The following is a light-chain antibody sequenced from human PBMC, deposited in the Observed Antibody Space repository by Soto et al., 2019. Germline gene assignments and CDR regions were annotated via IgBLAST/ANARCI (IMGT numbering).Light chain of an antibody. CDR2: EVT. Sequence: ALTQPASVSGSPGQSITISCTGTSSDVGGYNYVSWYQQHPGKGPKLMIYEVTNRPSGVSFRFSGSKSGNTASLTISGLQAEDEADYYCSSYTAINTVTFGGGTKVTVL. V-gene: IGLV2-14*01. J-gene: IGLJ2*01. CDR1: SSDVGGYNY. CDR3: SSYTAINTVT.